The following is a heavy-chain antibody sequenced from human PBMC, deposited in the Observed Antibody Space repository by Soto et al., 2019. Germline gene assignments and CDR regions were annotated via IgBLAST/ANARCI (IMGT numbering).Heavy chain of an antibody. V-gene: IGHV3-53*04. CDR3: ARVSTGDWEGGFDY. D-gene: IGHD1-26*01. J-gene: IGHJ4*02. CDR1: GFTVSSNY. CDR2: IYSGGST. Sequence: GGSLRLSCAASGFTVSSNYMSWVRQAPGKGLEWVSVIYSGGSTYYADSVKGRFTISRHNSKNTLYLQMTSLRAEDPAVYYRARVSTGDWEGGFDYWGQGTLVTVSS.